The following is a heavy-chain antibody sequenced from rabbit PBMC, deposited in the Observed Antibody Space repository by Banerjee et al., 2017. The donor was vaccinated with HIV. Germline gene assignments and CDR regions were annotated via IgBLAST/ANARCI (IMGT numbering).Heavy chain of an antibody. Sequence: QEQLEESGGDLVKPEGSLTLTCTASGFDFSSGAMCWVRQAPGKGLEWIACIYTSSGSTWYASWAKGRFTISGTSSTTMTLQMTSLTAADTATYFCARSGSSYWDWLDLWGPGTLVTVS. CDR2: IYTSSGST. J-gene: IGHJ5*01. D-gene: IGHD8-1*01. CDR3: ARSGSSYWDWLDL. CDR1: GFDFSSGA. V-gene: IGHV1S45*01.